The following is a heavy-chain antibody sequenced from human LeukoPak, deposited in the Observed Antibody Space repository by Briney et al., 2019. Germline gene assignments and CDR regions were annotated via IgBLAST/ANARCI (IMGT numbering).Heavy chain of an antibody. Sequence: PSETLSLTCAVSDFSISNPYYWGWVRQPPGKGLEWIGNIYHSRNTYYNPSLKSRVTISVDTSKNQFSLRLNSVTAADTAVYYCARFEWGRVAALDAWYFDFWGGGTLFAASS. V-gene: IGHV4-38-2*01. CDR1: DFSISNPYY. CDR3: ARFEWGRVAALDAWYFDF. D-gene: IGHD6-13*01. J-gene: IGHJ2*01. CDR2: IYHSRNT.